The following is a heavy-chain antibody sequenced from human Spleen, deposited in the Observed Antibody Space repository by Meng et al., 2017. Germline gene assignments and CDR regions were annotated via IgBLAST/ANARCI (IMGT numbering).Heavy chain of an antibody. Sequence: QVQVVQAGAEWKKPGASVKVSCKASGYTFPDYWLHWVRRAPGQGLEWMGRINPKSGDTHYAQRFQGRVTMTGDTSISTAYMELSGLRSDDTAMYYCARDEDISAAGKLFGDYWGQGTLVTVSS. D-gene: IGHD6-13*01. CDR1: GYTFPDYW. CDR2: INPKSGDT. V-gene: IGHV1-2*06. J-gene: IGHJ4*02. CDR3: ARDEDISAAGKLFGDY.